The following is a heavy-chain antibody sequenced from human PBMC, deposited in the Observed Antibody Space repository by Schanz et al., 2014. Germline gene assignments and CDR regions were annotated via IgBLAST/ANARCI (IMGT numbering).Heavy chain of an antibody. Sequence: QVQLVDSGGGLVKPGGSLRLSCAASGFTFSDYYMTWIRQAPGKGLEWVSDISDSGDSTHYADSVMGRFTISRDNAKNSLFLQMNSLSAEDTAVYYCAKVAPAATYLDSWGLGTLXTVSS. D-gene: IGHD2-2*01. CDR1: GFTFSDYY. CDR2: ISDSGDST. V-gene: IGHV3-11*01. CDR3: AKVAPAATYLDS. J-gene: IGHJ4*02.